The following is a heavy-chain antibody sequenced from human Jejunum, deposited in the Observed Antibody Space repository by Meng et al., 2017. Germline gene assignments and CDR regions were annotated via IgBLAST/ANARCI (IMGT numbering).Heavy chain of an antibody. J-gene: IGHJ4*02. V-gene: IGHV4-4*02. CDR1: GGSIRTWDW. CDR3: AREWSGSYRHFDY. CDR2: IHHSGST. Sequence: QGRRKESGPGRLKPSGPLSLTWAVSGGSIRTWDWWSWVRQPPGKGLEWIGEIHHSGSTNYNPSLKSRVTISVDKSKNQFSLKLNSVTAADTAVYYCAREWSGSYRHFDYWGQGTLVTVSS. D-gene: IGHD1-26*01.